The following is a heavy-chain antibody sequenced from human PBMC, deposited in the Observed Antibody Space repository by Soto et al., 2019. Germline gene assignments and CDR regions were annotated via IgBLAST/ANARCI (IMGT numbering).Heavy chain of an antibody. Sequence: QVQLVQSGAEVKKPGASVKVSCKASGYTFTSYYMHWVRQAPGQGLEWMGIINPSGGSTSYAQKFXXRXTXXRDTSTSTVYMELSSLRSEDTAVYYCARDGMTTGYWGQGTLVTVSS. J-gene: IGHJ4*02. D-gene: IGHD4-17*01. CDR1: GYTFTSYY. V-gene: IGHV1-46*01. CDR3: ARDGMTTGY. CDR2: INPSGGST.